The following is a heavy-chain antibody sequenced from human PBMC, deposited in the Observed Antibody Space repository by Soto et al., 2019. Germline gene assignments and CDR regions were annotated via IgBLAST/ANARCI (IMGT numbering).Heavy chain of an antibody. CDR2: IYYSGST. J-gene: IGHJ6*02. Sequence: SETLSLTCTVSGGSISSSSYYWGWIRQPPGKGLEWIGSIYYSGSTYYNPSLKSRVTISVDTSKNQFSLKLSSVTAADTAVYYCARHPGPHVYYYYGMDVWGQGTTVTVSS. CDR3: ARHPGPHVYYYYGMDV. V-gene: IGHV4-39*01. CDR1: GGSISSSSYY. D-gene: IGHD3-10*01.